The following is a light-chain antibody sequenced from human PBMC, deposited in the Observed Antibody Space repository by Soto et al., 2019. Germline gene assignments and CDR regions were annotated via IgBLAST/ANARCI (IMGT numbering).Light chain of an antibody. V-gene: IGKV3-20*01. CDR2: GAS. Sequence: DIVLTQSPGSLSLSPGERATLSCRASQSINSNYLAWYQQRPGQTPRLLIYGASSRAAGIPDRFSGSGSGTDFTLTISRLEHADFAVYYCQQYGVSPSYTFGQGNKLEIK. CDR3: QQYGVSPSYT. J-gene: IGKJ2*01. CDR1: QSINSNY.